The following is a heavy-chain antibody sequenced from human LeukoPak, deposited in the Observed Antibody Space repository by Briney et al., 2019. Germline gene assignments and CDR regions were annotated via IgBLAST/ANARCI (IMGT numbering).Heavy chain of an antibody. D-gene: IGHD3-9*01. J-gene: IGHJ4*02. CDR1: GGSISSSSYY. CDR2: IYYSGST. Sequence: SETLSLTCTVSGGSISSSSYYWGWLRQPPGLGLEWIVSIYYSGSTYHNPSLKRRVTIPVDTSKNQFSLKLSSVSAADTAVYYCARQGLGYYDILTGYSHFDYWGQGTLVTVCS. V-gene: IGHV4-39*01. CDR3: ARQGLGYYDILTGYSHFDY.